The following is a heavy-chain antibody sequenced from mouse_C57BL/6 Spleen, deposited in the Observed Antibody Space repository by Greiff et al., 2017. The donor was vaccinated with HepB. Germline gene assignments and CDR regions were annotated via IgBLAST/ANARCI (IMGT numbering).Heavy chain of an antibody. V-gene: IGHV1-4*01. CDR2: INPSSGYT. Sequence: QVHVKQSGAELARPGASVKMSCKASGYTFTSYTMHWVKQRPGQGLEWIGYINPSSGYTKYNQKFKDKATLTADKSSSTAYMQLSSLTSEDSAVYYCASYYGTPFAYWGQGTLVTVSA. J-gene: IGHJ3*01. CDR3: ASYYGTPFAY. D-gene: IGHD1-1*01. CDR1: GYTFTSYT.